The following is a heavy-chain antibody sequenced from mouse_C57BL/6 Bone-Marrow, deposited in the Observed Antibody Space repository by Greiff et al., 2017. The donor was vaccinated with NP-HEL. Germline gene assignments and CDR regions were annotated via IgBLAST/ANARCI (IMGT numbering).Heavy chain of an antibody. CDR1: GYSITSDY. V-gene: IGHV3-8*01. CDR2: ISYSGST. D-gene: IGHD2-4*01. CDR3: ARGNDYESFHWYFDV. Sequence: EVKLMESGPGLAKPSQTLSLTCSVTGYSITSDYWNWIRKFPGNKLEYMGYISYSGSTYYNPSLKSRISITRDTSKNQYYLQLNSVTTEDTATYYCARGNDYESFHWYFDVWGTGTTVTVSS. J-gene: IGHJ1*03.